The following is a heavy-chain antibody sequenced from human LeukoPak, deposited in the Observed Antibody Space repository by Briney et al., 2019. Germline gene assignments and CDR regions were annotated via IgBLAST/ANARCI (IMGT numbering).Heavy chain of an antibody. CDR3: AKGTLGDYRAGPDY. D-gene: IGHD4-17*01. Sequence: AGGPWRFSGAASGLTFDDYAMHWFRKVPGKGLEWVFFISWDGGSTYYADSVKGRFTISRDNSKNSLYLQMNSLRAEDTALYYCAKGTLGDYRAGPDYWGRGTLVTVSS. CDR2: ISWDGGST. J-gene: IGHJ4*02. CDR1: GLTFDDYA. V-gene: IGHV3-43D*03.